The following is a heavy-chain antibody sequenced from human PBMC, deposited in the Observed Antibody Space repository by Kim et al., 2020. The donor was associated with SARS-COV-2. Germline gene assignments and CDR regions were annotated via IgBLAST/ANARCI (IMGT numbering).Heavy chain of an antibody. CDR1: GFTFGDYA. CDR3: AKDTSRSVLRYMDV. Sequence: GGSLRLSCAASGFTFGDYAMHWVRQAPGKGLEWVSGISWNSGSIGYADSVKGRFTISRDNAKNSLYLQMNSLRAEDTALYCCAKDTSRSVLRYMDVWGQGTTVTVSS. D-gene: IGHD3-9*01. J-gene: IGHJ6*02. CDR2: ISWNSGSI. V-gene: IGHV3-9*01.